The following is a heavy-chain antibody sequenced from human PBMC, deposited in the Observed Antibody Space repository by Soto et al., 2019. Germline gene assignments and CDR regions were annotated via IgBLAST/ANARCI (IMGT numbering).Heavy chain of an antibody. V-gene: IGHV3-23*01. J-gene: IGHJ6*02. CDR3: AKVPRYCSGGSGLPYYCCGMDV. Sequence: EVQLLESGGGLVQPGGSLRLSCAASGFTFSSYAMSWVRQAPGKGLEWVSAISGSGGSTYYADSVKGRFTISRDNSKNTLYMQMNRLRAEDTVVYYCAKVPRYCSGGSGLPYYCCGMDVWGQGTTVTVSS. D-gene: IGHD2-15*01. CDR1: GFTFSSYA. CDR2: ISGSGGST.